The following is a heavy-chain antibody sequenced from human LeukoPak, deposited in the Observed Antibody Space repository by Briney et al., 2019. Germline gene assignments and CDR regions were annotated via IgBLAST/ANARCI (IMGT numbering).Heavy chain of an antibody. Sequence: TGGSLRLSCAASGFTFSRYWMSWVRQAPRKGLEWVANIKQDGSETYYVGSMKGRFTISRDNAKNSLYLQMNSLRAEDTAVYYCARDKGDYDTSGSLFIFGGQGILVTVSS. CDR3: ARDKGDYDTSGSLFIF. CDR2: IKQDGSET. V-gene: IGHV3-7*03. J-gene: IGHJ4*02. D-gene: IGHD3-22*01. CDR1: GFTFSRYW.